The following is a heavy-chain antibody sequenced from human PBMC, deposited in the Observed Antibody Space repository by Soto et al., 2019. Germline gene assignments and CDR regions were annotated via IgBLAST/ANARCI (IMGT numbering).Heavy chain of an antibody. D-gene: IGHD4-17*01. CDR2: INPSGGST. V-gene: IGHV1-46*03. J-gene: IGHJ3*02. Sequence: ASVKVCCKASGYTFTSYYIHWVRQAPGQGLEWMGIINPSGGSTSYAQKFQGRVTMTRDTSTSTVYMELRSLRSEDTAVYYCTRAPFYGDYTREDAFDIWGQGTMVTVSS. CDR1: GYTFTSYY. CDR3: TRAPFYGDYTREDAFDI.